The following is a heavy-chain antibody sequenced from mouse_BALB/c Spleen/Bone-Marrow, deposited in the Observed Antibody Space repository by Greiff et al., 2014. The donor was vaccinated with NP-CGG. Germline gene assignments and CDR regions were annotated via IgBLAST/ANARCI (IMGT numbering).Heavy chain of an antibody. V-gene: IGHV3-2*02. D-gene: IGHD3-1*01. CDR2: ISYSGSA. CDR3: ARRAYYFDY. CDR1: GYSITSDHA. J-gene: IGHJ2*01. Sequence: QSGPGLVKPSQSLSLTCTVTGYSITSDHAWNWIRQFPGNKLEWMGYISYSGSASYNPTLKSRISITRDTSKNQFFLQLNSVTTEDTATYYCARRAYYFDYWGQGTTLTVSS.